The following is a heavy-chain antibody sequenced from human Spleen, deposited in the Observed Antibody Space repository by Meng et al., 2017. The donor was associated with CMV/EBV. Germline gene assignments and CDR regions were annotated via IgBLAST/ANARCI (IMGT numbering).Heavy chain of an antibody. V-gene: IGHV3-38-3*01. J-gene: IGHJ4*02. CDR3: AKERADGLPFDY. Sequence: GESLKISCAASGFTVSSNEMSWVRQAPGKGLEWVSSISGGSTYYADSRKGRFTISRDNSKNTLSVQMNSLRAEDTAVYYCAKERADGLPFDYWGQGTLVTVSS. CDR2: ISGGST. CDR1: GFTVSSNE.